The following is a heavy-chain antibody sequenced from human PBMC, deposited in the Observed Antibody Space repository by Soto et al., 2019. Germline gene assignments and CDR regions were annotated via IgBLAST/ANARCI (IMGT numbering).Heavy chain of an antibody. V-gene: IGHV3-21*01. CDR2: ISSSSSYI. CDR1: GFTFSSYS. CDR3: ARGRSTSWFFMDV. J-gene: IGHJ6*04. D-gene: IGHD2-2*01. Sequence: GGSLRLSCAASGFTFSSYSMNWVRQAPGKGLDWVSSISSSSSYIYYADSVKGRFTISRDNAKNSLYLQMNSLRAEDTAVYYCARGRSTSWFFMDVWGKGTTVTVSS.